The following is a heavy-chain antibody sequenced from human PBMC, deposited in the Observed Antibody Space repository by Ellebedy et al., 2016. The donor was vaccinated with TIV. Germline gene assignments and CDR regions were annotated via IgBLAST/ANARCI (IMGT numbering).Heavy chain of an antibody. CDR1: GYTFTSDH. V-gene: IGHV1-69*13. J-gene: IGHJ6*02. Sequence: SVKVSCXASGYTFTSDHISWVRQAPGQGLEWMGDIIPIFGTINYAQKFQGRVTITADESTSTAYMELNSLRSEDTAVYYCASCTMVRGVPDRYYYYYYGMDVWGQGTTVSVSS. D-gene: IGHD3-10*01. CDR3: ASCTMVRGVPDRYYYYYYGMDV. CDR2: IIPIFGTI.